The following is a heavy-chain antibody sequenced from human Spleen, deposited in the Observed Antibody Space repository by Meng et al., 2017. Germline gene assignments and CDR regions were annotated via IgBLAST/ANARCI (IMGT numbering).Heavy chain of an antibody. CDR2: IIPIFGTA. V-gene: IGHV1-69*06. Sequence: QVQLVQVGAEVKKPGSSVKVSCKASGGTFSSYAISWVRQAPGQGLEWMGGIIPIFGTANYAQKFQGRVTITADKSTSTAYMELSSLRSEDTAMYYCASRDDFLTGTDYWGQGSLVTVSS. D-gene: IGHD3-9*01. CDR3: ASRDDFLTGTDY. CDR1: GGTFSSYA. J-gene: IGHJ4*02.